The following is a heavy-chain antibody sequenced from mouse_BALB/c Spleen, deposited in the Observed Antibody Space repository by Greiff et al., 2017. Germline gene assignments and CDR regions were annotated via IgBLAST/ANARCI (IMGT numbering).Heavy chain of an antibody. Sequence: QVHVKQSGPELVKPGASVKISCKASGYSFTSYYIHWVKQRPGQGLEWIGWIFPGSGNTKYNEKFKGKATLTADTSSSTAYMQLSSLTSEDSAVYFCARVGATYAMDYWGQGTSVTVSS. CDR3: ARVGATYAMDY. J-gene: IGHJ4*01. V-gene: IGHV1-66*01. D-gene: IGHD3-1*01. CDR1: GYSFTSYY. CDR2: IFPGSGNT.